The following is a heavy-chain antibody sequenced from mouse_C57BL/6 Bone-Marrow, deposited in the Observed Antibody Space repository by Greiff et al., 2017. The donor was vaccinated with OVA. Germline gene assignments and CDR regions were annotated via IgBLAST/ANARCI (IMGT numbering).Heavy chain of an antibody. J-gene: IGHJ1*03. CDR1: GFTFTDYY. D-gene: IGHD1-1*01. CDR3: ASSYEWYFDV. CDR2: IRNKANGYTT. V-gene: IGHV7-3*01. Sequence: EVKLQESGGGLVQPGGSLSLSCAASGFTFTDYYMSWVRQPPGKALEWLGFIRNKANGYTTEYSASVKGRFTISRDNSQSILYLQMNALRAEDSATYYCASSYEWYFDVWGTGTTVTVSS.